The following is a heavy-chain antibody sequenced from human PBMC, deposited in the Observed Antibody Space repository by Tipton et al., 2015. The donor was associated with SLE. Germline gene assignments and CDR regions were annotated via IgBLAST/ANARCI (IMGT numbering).Heavy chain of an antibody. D-gene: IGHD3-3*01. Sequence: TLSLTCAVYGGSISSSSSYYWAWIRQPPGKGLEWIGSIYHSGSTYYNPSLKSRVIISVDTSKNQFSLKLRLVTAADTAVYYCARDGEEYYDFWSGGWFDPWGQGTLVTVSS. V-gene: IGHV4-39*07. J-gene: IGHJ5*02. CDR2: IYHSGST. CDR3: ARDGEEYYDFWSGGWFDP. CDR1: GGSISSSSSYY.